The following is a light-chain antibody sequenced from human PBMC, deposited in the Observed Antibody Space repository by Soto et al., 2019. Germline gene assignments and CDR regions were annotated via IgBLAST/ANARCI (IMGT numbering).Light chain of an antibody. CDR3: QQYKTSLYS. CDR1: QSIGSW. V-gene: IGKV1-5*01. CDR2: DAS. J-gene: IGKJ2*01. Sequence: IQMTQSPSTLSASVGDRVTITCRASQSIGSWLAWYQQRPGKAPNLLIYDASSLESGVPSRFSGSRSGTEFTLTINSLQPDDFATYFCQQYKTSLYSFGQGTKVDI.